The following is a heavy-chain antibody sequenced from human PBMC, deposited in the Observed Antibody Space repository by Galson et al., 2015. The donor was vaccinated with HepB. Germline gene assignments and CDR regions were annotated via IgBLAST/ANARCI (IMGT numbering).Heavy chain of an antibody. CDR1: GYTFTSYG. J-gene: IGHJ4*02. D-gene: IGHD5-24*01. Sequence: SVKVSCKASGYTFTSYGINWVRQAPGHGLEWMGWVSVYNGNTNYAQKFQGRVTMTTDTSTSTAYMELRSLRSDDTAVYFCAKDHKRSWLQSNPTYFDYWGQGTLVTVSS. CDR3: AKDHKRSWLQSNPTYFDY. CDR2: VSVYNGNT. V-gene: IGHV1-18*04.